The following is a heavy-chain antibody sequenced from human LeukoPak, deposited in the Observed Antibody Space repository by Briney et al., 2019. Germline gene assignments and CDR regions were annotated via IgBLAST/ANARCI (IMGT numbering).Heavy chain of an antibody. D-gene: IGHD3-22*01. CDR2: IYHSGST. CDR1: GYSISSGYY. CDR3: ARQKGYYYDSKGPYFDY. Sequence: PSETLSLTRAVSGYSISSGYYWGWIRQPPGKGLEWIGSIYHSGSTYYNPSLKSRVTISVDTSKNQFSLKLSSVTAADTAVYYCARQKGYYYDSKGPYFDYWGQGTLVTVSS. V-gene: IGHV4-38-2*01. J-gene: IGHJ4*02.